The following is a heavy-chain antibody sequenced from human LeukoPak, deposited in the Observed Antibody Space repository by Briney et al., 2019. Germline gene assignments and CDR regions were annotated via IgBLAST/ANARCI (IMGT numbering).Heavy chain of an antibody. D-gene: IGHD4-17*01. CDR2: IIPIFGTA. CDR3: ARGLFYGDYYYYMDV. CDR1: GGTFSSYA. Sequence: SVKVSCKASGGTFSSYAISWVRQAPGQGLEWMGGIIPIFGTANYAQKFQGRVTITADKSTSTAYMELSSLRSEDTAVYYCARGLFYGDYYYYMDVWGKGTTVTVSS. V-gene: IGHV1-69*06. J-gene: IGHJ6*03.